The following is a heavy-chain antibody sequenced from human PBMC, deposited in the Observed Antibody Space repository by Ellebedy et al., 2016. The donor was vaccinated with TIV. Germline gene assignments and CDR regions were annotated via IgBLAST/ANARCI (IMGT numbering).Heavy chain of an antibody. J-gene: IGHJ4*02. CDR2: INTDGSTT. Sequence: GESLKISCAASGFMFSTYWMHWVRQTPGKGLVWVSRINTDGSTTNYADSVKGRFTISRDNAKNMVFLQMNSLRSDDTAVNHCARARKTSSGWVLFDHWGQGTLVTVSS. CDR3: ARARKTSSGWVLFDH. D-gene: IGHD6-19*01. V-gene: IGHV3-74*01. CDR1: GFMFSTYW.